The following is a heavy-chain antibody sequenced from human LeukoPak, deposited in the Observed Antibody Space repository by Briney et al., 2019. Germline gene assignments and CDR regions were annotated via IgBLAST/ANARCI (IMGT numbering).Heavy chain of an antibody. CDR3: AKGPSGWYGDY. V-gene: IGHV3-23*01. Sequence: GGSLRLSCAVSGFTFTSYWMSWVRQAPGKGLEWVSSISGSDDRTNYADSVKGRFSISRDNSKNTLYLQMNSLRAEDTAVYYCAKGPSGWYGDYWGQGTLVTVSS. CDR2: ISGSDDRT. D-gene: IGHD6-19*01. CDR1: GFTFTSYW. J-gene: IGHJ4*02.